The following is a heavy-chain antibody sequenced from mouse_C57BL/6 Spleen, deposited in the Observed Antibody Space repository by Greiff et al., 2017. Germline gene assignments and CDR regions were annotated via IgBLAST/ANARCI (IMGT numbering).Heavy chain of an antibody. CDR1: GYSITSGYD. Sequence: EVQLQQSGPGMVKPSQSLSLTCTVTGYSITSGYDWHWIRHFPGNKLEWMGYISYSGSTNYNPSLKSRISITHDTSKNHFFLKLNSVTTEDTATYYCARDSSVYAMDYWGQGTSVTVSS. D-gene: IGHD1-3*01. CDR3: ARDSSVYAMDY. V-gene: IGHV3-1*01. J-gene: IGHJ4*01. CDR2: ISYSGST.